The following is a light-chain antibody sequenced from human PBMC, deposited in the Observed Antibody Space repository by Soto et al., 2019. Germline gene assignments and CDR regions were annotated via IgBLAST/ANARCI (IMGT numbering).Light chain of an antibody. J-gene: IGKJ1*01. V-gene: IGKV1-6*01. Sequence: AIQMTQSPSSLSASVGDRVTITCRASQGIRIDLGWYQQKPGKAPKLLIYAASSLQSGVPSRFSGSGSGTEFTLTISSLQPEDFATYYCLQDYNHPWTFGQGTKVDIK. CDR2: AAS. CDR1: QGIRID. CDR3: LQDYNHPWT.